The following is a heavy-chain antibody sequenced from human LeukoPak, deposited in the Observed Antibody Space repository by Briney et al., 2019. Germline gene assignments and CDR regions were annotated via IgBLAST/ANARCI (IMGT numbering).Heavy chain of an antibody. CDR2: INHSGST. J-gene: IGHJ4*02. CDR3: ARETYCAADCYSGFDF. V-gene: IGHV4-34*01. CDR1: GGSFSGYY. D-gene: IGHD2-21*02. Sequence: SETLSLTCVVYGGSFSGYYWSWIRQPPGKGLEWIGEINHSGSTNYNPSLKSRVTILLDTSKNQFSLKLSSVTAADTAVYYCARETYCAADCYSGFDFWGQGTLVTVSS.